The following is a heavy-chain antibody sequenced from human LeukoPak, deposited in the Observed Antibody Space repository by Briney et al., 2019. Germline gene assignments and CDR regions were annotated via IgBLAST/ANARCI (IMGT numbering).Heavy chain of an antibody. J-gene: IGHJ4*02. CDR1: GFTFSSHW. D-gene: IGHD3-22*01. Sequence: PGGSLRLSCAASGFTFSSHWMTWIRQAPGKGLEWVASIKKDVGEKFYVDSVKGRFTISRDNAKNSLYLQMNSLRAEDTAVYYCATYYYDSSGYKVLDYWGQGTLVTVSS. CDR3: ATYYYDSSGYKVLDY. CDR2: IKKDVGEK. V-gene: IGHV3-7*01.